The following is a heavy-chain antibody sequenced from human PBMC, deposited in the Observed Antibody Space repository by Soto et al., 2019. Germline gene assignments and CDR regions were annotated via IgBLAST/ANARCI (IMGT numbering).Heavy chain of an antibody. V-gene: IGHV3-21*01. Sequence: EVQLVESGGGLVKPGGSLRLSGAASGFTFSSYSMTWVRRPPGKGLEWVSSISSSSSYIYYADSVKGRFTISRDNAKNSLYLQMNSLRAEDTAVYYCARGYHYYDSSGYDKWDAFDIWGQGTMVTVSS. D-gene: IGHD3-22*01. CDR1: GFTFSSYS. CDR2: ISSSSSYI. CDR3: ARGYHYYDSSGYDKWDAFDI. J-gene: IGHJ3*02.